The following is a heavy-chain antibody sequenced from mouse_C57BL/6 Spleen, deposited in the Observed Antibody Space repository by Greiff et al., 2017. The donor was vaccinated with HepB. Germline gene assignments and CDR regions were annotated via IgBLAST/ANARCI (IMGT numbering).Heavy chain of an antibody. V-gene: IGHV1-82*01. CDR2: IYPGDGDT. CDR1: GYAFSSSW. J-gene: IGHJ2*01. CDR3: AREGLLLLYFDY. Sequence: QVQLQQSGPELVKPGASVKISCKASGYAFSSSWMNWVKQRPGKGLEWIGRIYPGDGDTNYNGKFKGKATLTADKSSSTAYMQLSSLTSEDSAVYFCAREGLLLLYFDYWGQGTTLTVSS. D-gene: IGHD1-1*01.